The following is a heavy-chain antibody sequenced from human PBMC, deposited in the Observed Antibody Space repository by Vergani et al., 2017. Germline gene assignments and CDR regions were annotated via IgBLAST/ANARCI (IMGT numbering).Heavy chain of an antibody. CDR2: INHSGST. J-gene: IGHJ6*03. CDR1: GGSFSGYY. D-gene: IGHD6-13*01. CDR3: ARGRGSTGCMDV. Sequence: QVQLQESGPGLLKPSETLSLTCAVYGGSFSGYYWSWIRQPPGKGLEWIGEINHSGSTNYNPSLKSRVTISVDTSKNQFSLKLSSVTAADTAVYYCARGRGSTGCMDVWGKGTTVTVSS. V-gene: IGHV4-34*01.